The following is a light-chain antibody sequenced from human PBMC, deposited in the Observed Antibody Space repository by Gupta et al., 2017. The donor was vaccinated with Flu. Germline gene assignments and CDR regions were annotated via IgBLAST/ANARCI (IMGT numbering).Light chain of an antibody. J-gene: IGKJ4*01. Sequence: SSSVWRSVGDRFTITSLVSQLISVYLDWYQQKPGKAPELLVYTANGLKSGVPSRFSGSGSGTDFTLTISMLHPEDFATYYFQQALYTPLTFGGGTKVEIK. CDR3: QQALYTPLT. CDR2: TAN. CDR1: QLISVY. V-gene: IGKV1-39*01.